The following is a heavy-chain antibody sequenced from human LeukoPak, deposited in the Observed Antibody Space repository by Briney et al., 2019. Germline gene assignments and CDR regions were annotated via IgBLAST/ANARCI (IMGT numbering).Heavy chain of an antibody. J-gene: IGHJ3*02. CDR3: ATEYSYAFDI. V-gene: IGHV3-33*01. D-gene: IGHD5-18*01. Sequence: GGSLRLSCAASGFTFSSYGMHWVRQAPGKGLEWVAVIWYDGSNKYYADSVKGRFTISRDNSKNTLYLQINSLRAEDTAVYYCATEYSYAFDIWGQGTMVTVSS. CDR2: IWYDGSNK. CDR1: GFTFSSYG.